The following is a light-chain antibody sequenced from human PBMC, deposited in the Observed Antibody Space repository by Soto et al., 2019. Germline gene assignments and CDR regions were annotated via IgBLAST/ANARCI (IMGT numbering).Light chain of an antibody. J-gene: IGKJ5*01. CDR3: QQRSSWPGT. CDR1: QSVTRY. V-gene: IGKV3-11*01. CDR2: DAS. Sequence: VLTQSPATLSLSPGERATLSCRASQSVTRYLAWYQHKPGQAPRLLIYDASNRATGIPARFSGGGSGTDFTLTISSLEPEDFAVYYCQQRSSWPGTFGQGTRL.